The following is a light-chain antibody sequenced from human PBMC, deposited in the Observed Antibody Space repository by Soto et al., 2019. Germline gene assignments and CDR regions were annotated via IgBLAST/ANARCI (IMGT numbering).Light chain of an antibody. Sequence: DIPMTQSPTSLSASVGDRVTVTCRASQRIRNYVAWYQQIPGKAPKLLIYAASTLQSGVPSRSSGSGSGTDFTLTINGLQPEDVATYSCQKYSSVPVFGPGTKVEIK. J-gene: IGKJ3*01. CDR2: AAS. CDR1: QRIRNY. V-gene: IGKV1-27*01. CDR3: QKYSSVPV.